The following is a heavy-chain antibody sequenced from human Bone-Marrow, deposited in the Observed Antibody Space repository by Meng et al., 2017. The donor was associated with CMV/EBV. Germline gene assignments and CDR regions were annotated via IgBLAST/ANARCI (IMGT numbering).Heavy chain of an antibody. CDR1: GFTVSSNY. D-gene: IGHD3-22*01. CDR3: ARERERAYDSSGYYSYYYGMDV. V-gene: IGHV3-66*02. CDR2: IYSGGST. J-gene: IGHJ6*02. Sequence: GGSLRLSCAASGFTVSSNYMSWVRQAPGKGLEWVSVIYSGGSTYYADSVKGRFTISRDNSKNTLYLQMNSLRAEDTAVYYCARERERAYDSSGYYSYYYGMDVWGQGTTVTVSS.